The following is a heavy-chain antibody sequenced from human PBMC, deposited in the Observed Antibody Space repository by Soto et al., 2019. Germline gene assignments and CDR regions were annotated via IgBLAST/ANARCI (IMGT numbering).Heavy chain of an antibody. D-gene: IGHD2-2*01. CDR2: IYTSGST. Sequence: SETLSLTCTVSGGSISSYYWSWIRQPAGKGLEWIGRIYTSGSTNYNPSLKSRVTMSVDTSKNQFSLKLSSVTAADTAVYYCARDVVVVAPAAIVWFDPWGQGTLVTVS. J-gene: IGHJ5*02. CDR3: ARDVVVVAPAAIVWFDP. V-gene: IGHV4-4*07. CDR1: GGSISSYY.